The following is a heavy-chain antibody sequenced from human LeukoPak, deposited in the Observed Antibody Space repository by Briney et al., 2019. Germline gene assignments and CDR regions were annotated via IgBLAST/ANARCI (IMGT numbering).Heavy chain of an antibody. Sequence: SETLSLTCAVYGGSFSGNYWSWIRQPPGKGLEWIGEINHSGSTNYNPSLKSRVTISVDTSKNQFSLKLSSVTAADTAVYYCAQRPESSGWYMWGQGTLVTVSS. D-gene: IGHD6-19*01. CDR2: INHSGST. J-gene: IGHJ4*02. V-gene: IGHV4-34*01. CDR3: AQRPESSGWYM. CDR1: GGSFSGNY.